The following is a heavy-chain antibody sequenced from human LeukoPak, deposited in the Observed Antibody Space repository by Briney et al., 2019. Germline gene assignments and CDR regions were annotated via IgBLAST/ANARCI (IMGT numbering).Heavy chain of an antibody. V-gene: IGHV3-7*03. J-gene: IGHJ4*02. CDR1: GFTFSDSW. D-gene: IGHD4-11*01. CDR3: ARERYGNYN. CDR2: IKEDESDV. Sequence: GGSLRLSCATSGFTFSDSWMNWVRQAPGRGLEWVASIKEDESDVYYVDSVKGRFTISRDNAKNSLFLQMNSLRAEDTAVYYCARERYGNYNWGQGTLVTVSS.